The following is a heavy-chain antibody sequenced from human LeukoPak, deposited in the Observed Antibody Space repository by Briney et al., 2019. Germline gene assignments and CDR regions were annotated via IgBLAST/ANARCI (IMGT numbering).Heavy chain of an antibody. V-gene: IGHV3-30*18. CDR2: ISYDGSNK. Sequence: GGSLRLSCAASGFTFSSYGMHWVRQAPGKGLEWVAVISYDGSNKYYADSVKGRFTISRDNSKNTLYLQMNSLRAEDTAVYYCAKEDWGVDYDILTGFARGDAFDIWGQGTMVTVSS. CDR3: AKEDWGVDYDILTGFARGDAFDI. J-gene: IGHJ3*02. D-gene: IGHD3-9*01. CDR1: GFTFSSYG.